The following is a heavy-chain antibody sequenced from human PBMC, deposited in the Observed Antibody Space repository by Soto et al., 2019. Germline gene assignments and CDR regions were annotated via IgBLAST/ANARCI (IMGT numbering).Heavy chain of an antibody. CDR1: GGSISSYY. CDR3: ARLPTVTTGGTLFYWFDP. CDR2: IYYSGST. Sequence: QVQLQESGPGLVKPSETLSLTCTVSGGSISSYYWSWIRQPPGKGLEWIGYIYYSGSTNYNPSLKCRVTISVDTSKNQFSLKLSSVTAADTAVYYCARLPTVTTGGTLFYWFDPWGQGTLVTVSS. J-gene: IGHJ5*02. D-gene: IGHD4-17*01. V-gene: IGHV4-59*08.